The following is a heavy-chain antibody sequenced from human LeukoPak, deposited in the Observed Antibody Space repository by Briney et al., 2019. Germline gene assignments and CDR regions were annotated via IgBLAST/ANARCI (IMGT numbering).Heavy chain of an antibody. CDR2: INTKTRNP. CDR3: ASGPTGQID. Sequence: ASVTVSCKASGYIFTSYAMNWVRQAPGQGLEWMGWINTKTRNPTYGQGFTGRFVFSLDTSVSTAYLQTSSLKAEDTAVYYCASGPTGQIDWGQGTLVTVSS. J-gene: IGHJ4*02. D-gene: IGHD2/OR15-2a*01. CDR1: GYIFTSYA. V-gene: IGHV7-4-1*02.